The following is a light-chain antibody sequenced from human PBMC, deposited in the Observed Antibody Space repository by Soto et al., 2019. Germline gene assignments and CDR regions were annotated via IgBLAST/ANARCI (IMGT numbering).Light chain of an antibody. CDR1: SSDVGGYNY. CDR2: DVS. V-gene: IGLV2-14*03. J-gene: IGLJ3*02. Sequence: QSALTQPASVSGSPGQSITISCTGTSSDVGGYNYVSWYQQHPGKAPKLMFYDVSNRPSGVSNRFSGSKSGNTASLTISGLQAEDEAEYYCSSYASGSTLVVFGGGTKVTVL. CDR3: SSYASGSTLVV.